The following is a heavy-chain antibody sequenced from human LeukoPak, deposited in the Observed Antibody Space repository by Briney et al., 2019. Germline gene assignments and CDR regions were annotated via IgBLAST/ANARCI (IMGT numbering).Heavy chain of an antibody. J-gene: IGHJ4*02. D-gene: IGHD6-19*01. CDR2: IYYSGTT. CDR1: GESISGFY. Sequence: SETLSLTCTVSGESISGFYWNWIRQPPGKGLEWIGYIYYSGTTKYNSSLKSRVTISVDTSKNQFSLKLSSVTAADTAVYYCARGAAVSGYFDYWGQGTLVTVSS. V-gene: IGHV4-59*01. CDR3: ARGAAVSGYFDY.